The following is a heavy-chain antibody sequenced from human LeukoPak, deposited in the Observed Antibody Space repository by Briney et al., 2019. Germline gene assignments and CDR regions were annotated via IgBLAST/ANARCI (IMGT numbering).Heavy chain of an antibody. V-gene: IGHV4-59*08. J-gene: IGHJ6*02. CDR1: GGSISSYY. CDR3: ARRGLRFNYSMDV. CDR2: SYYSGST. Sequence: PSETLSLTCTVSGGSISSYYWSWIRQTPGKGLEWIGDSYYSGSTNYNPSLKSRVTISVDTSKNQFSLKLSSVTAADTAVYYCARRGLRFNYSMDVWGQGTTVTVSS. D-gene: IGHD3-3*01.